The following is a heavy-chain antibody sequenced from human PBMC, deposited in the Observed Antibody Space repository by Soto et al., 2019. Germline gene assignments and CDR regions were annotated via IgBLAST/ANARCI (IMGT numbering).Heavy chain of an antibody. Sequence: ASVKVSCKXSGYTFTSYAMHWVRQAPGQRLEWMGWINAGNGNTKYSQKFQGRVTITRDTSASTAYMELSSLRSEDTAVYYCARAGRRLTIFGGVHTRYYYYGMDVWGQGTTVTVS. CDR3: ARAGRRLTIFGGVHTRYYYYGMDV. V-gene: IGHV1-3*01. CDR1: GYTFTSYA. D-gene: IGHD3-3*01. J-gene: IGHJ6*02. CDR2: INAGNGNT.